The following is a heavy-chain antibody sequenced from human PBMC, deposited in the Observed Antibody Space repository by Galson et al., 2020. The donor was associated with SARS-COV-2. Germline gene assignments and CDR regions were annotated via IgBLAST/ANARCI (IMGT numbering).Heavy chain of an antibody. J-gene: IGHJ6*02. CDR3: AKEGNYASGSYYDYGLDV. CDR2: LSHDGFIK. V-gene: IGHV3-30*18. D-gene: IGHD3-10*01. Sequence: GESLKISCATSGFTFNSYGIHWVRQSPGKGLEWVAVLSHDGFIKHYADSVRGRFTVSSDDSKNTLYLDMNSLRGDDTAVYYCAKEGNYASGSYYDYGLDVWGQGTTVTVSS. CDR1: GFTFNSYG.